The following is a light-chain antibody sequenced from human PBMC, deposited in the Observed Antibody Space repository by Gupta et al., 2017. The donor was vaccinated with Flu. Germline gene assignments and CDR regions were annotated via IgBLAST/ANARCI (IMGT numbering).Light chain of an antibody. CDR1: QSVSSY. Sequence: EIVLRQFPATLSLSPGERATLSCRASQSVSSYLGWYQQKPGQAPRLLIYEASNRATGIPARFSGSGSGTDFTLTISSLEPEDFAVYYCLQRSNWPLAFGGGTKVEIK. CDR3: LQRSNWPLA. V-gene: IGKV3-11*01. J-gene: IGKJ4*01. CDR2: EAS.